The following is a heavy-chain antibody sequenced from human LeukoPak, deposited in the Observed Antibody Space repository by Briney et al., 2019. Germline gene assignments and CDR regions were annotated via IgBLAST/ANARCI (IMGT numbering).Heavy chain of an antibody. J-gene: IGHJ4*02. CDR3: ARLKGTGGWRFDF. CDR1: GFSFSDYY. Sequence: TGGSLRLSCAASGFSFSDYYMSWIRQAPGKGLEWVSYINSGSSYTNYADSVQGRFTISRDNAKNSLYLQMNSLRAEDTAVYYCARLKGTGGWRFDFWGQGTLVTVSS. D-gene: IGHD1-1*01. V-gene: IGHV3-11*03. CDR2: INSGSSYT.